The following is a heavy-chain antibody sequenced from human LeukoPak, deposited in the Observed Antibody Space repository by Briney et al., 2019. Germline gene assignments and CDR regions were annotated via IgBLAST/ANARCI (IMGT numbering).Heavy chain of an antibody. CDR3: AAGPWELDF. J-gene: IGHJ4*02. Sequence: SETLSLTCTVSGGSISTYYWSWIRQPPGKGLEWIGYIYTSGSADYNPSLKSRATISVDTSNNQFSLRLTSVTAADTAMYYCAAGPWELDFWGQGTLVTVSS. CDR1: GGSISTYY. V-gene: IGHV4-4*09. D-gene: IGHD1-26*01. CDR2: IYTSGSA.